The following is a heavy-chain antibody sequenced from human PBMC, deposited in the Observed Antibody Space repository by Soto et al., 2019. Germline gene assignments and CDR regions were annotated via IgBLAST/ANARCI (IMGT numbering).Heavy chain of an antibody. D-gene: IGHD4-17*01. V-gene: IGHV3-30*18. CDR2: ISEDGSKK. Sequence: QVQLVESGGGVVQPGRSLRLSCAASGFNFNNYAMHWVRQAPGKGLEWVTLISEDGSKKYFADSVKGRFTVSRDNSKNTLFLQMTSLKTEDTAVYYCAKSAHPATVTLYYFDYWGQGTLVTVSS. CDR3: AKSAHPATVTLYYFDY. J-gene: IGHJ4*02. CDR1: GFNFNNYA.